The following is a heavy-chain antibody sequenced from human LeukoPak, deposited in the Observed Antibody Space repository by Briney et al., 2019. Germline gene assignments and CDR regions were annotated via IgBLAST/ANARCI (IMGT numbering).Heavy chain of an antibody. J-gene: IGHJ4*02. CDR3: AKGGATVIDY. Sequence: GGSLRLPCAASGFTVSSNYMSWVRQAPGKGLEWVSVIYSGGSTYYADSVKGRFTISRDNAKNTLYLQMNSLRAEDTAVYYCAKGGATVIDYWGQGTLVTVSS. V-gene: IGHV3-53*01. CDR2: IYSGGST. CDR1: GFTVSSNY. D-gene: IGHD4-17*01.